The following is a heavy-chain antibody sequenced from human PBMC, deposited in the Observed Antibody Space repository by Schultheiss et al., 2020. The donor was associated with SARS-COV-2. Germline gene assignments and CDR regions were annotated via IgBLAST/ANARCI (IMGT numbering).Heavy chain of an antibody. D-gene: IGHD3-9*01. Sequence: GGSLRLSCAASGFTFSSYAMSWVRQAPGKGLEWVSAISGSGGSTYYADSVGRFTISRDNSKNTLYLQMNSLRAEDTAVYYCAKDPYYDILTGYSYWGQGTLVTVSS. CDR1: GFTFSSYA. CDR2: ISGSGGST. V-gene: IGHV3-23*01. CDR3: AKDPYYDILTGYSY. J-gene: IGHJ4*02.